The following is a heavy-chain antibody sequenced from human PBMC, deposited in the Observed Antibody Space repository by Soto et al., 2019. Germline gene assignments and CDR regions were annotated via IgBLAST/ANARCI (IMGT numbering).Heavy chain of an antibody. CDR2: IRSKTFGGTT. J-gene: IGHJ4*02. Sequence: PGGSLRLSGTAPIFTCGDYALSWFRQGPGKGLEWVGFIRSKTFGGTTEYAATVKGRFLISRDDSKSIAYLQMDSLKTEDTAVYYCSRIRTSMIVVVSDYWGQGTLVTVSS. V-gene: IGHV3-49*03. CDR1: IFTCGDYA. D-gene: IGHD3-22*01. CDR3: SRIRTSMIVVVSDY.